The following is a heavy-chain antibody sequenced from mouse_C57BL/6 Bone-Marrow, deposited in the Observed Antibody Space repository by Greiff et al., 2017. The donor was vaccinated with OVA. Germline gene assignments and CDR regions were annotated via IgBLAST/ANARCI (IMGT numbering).Heavy chain of an antibody. D-gene: IGHD1-1*01. J-gene: IGHJ4*01. CDR1: GYAFSSSW. V-gene: IGHV1-82*01. CDR3: ARYTTVVARDY. Sequence: QVQLQQSGPELVKPGASVKISCKASGYAFSSSWMNWVKQRPGKGLEWIGRIYPGDGDTNYNGKFKGKATLTADKSSSTAYMQLSSLTSEDSAVYFCARYTTVVARDYWGQGTSVTVSS. CDR2: IYPGDGDT.